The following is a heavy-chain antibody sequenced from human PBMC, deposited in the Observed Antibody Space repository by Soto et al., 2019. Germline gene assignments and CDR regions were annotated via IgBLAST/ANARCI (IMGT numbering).Heavy chain of an antibody. CDR2: IYHSGST. V-gene: IGHV4-30-2*01. Sequence: QLQLQESGSGLVKPSQTLSLTCAVSGGSISSGGYSWSWIRQPPGKGLEWIGYIYHSGSTYYNPSLKGRGTRSVDMSKSQCSLKLCSVTAAATAGYYCARGMTTVTTLDYWRQGTLVTVSS. CDR1: GGSISSGGYS. D-gene: IGHD4-17*01. CDR3: ARGMTTVTTLDY. J-gene: IGHJ4*02.